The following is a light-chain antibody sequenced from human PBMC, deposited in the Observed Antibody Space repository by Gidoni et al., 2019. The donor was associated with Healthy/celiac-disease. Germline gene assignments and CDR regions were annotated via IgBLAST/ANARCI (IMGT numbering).Light chain of an antibody. Sequence: IQITQSTSSLSASVGDRGNITCRARQSISSYLNWYQQKHGKAPKLLIYAASSLHSGVPSRFSGSGSGTDFTLTISRLQPEDFATYYCQQGYSTPRTFGQGTKVEIK. CDR2: AAS. V-gene: IGKV1-39*01. CDR1: QSISSY. CDR3: QQGYSTPRT. J-gene: IGKJ1*01.